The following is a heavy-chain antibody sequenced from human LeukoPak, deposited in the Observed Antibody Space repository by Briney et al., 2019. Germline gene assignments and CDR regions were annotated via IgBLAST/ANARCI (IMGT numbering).Heavy chain of an antibody. J-gene: IGHJ4*02. CDR2: IGSGGGT. D-gene: IGHD6-25*01. V-gene: IGHV3-23*01. CDR1: GFTISNYA. CDR3: ANRGRYYFDY. Sequence: GGSLILSCATSGFTISNYAMSWVRQAPGKGLEWLSTIGSGGGTYYADSVMGRFTISRDNSINTLYLQMNSLRAEDTALYYCANRGRYYFDYWGQGALVTVSS.